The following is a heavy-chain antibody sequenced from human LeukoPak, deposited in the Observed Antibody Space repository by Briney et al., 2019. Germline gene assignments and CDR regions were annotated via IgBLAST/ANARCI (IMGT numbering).Heavy chain of an antibody. CDR3: ARGGVPAALYYYYYYMDV. D-gene: IGHD2-2*01. Sequence: TPSQTLSLTCTVSGGSISSGSYYWSWIRQPAGKGLEWIGRIYTSGSTNYNPSLKSRVTISVDTSKNQFSLKLSSVTAADTAVYYCARGGVPAALYYYYYYMDVWGKGTTVTVSS. CDR2: IYTSGST. CDR1: GGSISSGSYY. V-gene: IGHV4-61*02. J-gene: IGHJ6*03.